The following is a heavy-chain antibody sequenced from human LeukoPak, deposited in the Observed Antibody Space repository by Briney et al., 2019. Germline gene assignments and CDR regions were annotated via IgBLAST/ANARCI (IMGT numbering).Heavy chain of an antibody. J-gene: IGHJ4*02. CDR2: IHYSGST. V-gene: IGHV4-59*01. CDR1: GGSISSYY. CDR3: ARQVYSSSWSYYFDY. Sequence: SETRSLTCAVSGGSISSYYWSWIRQPPGRGLEWIGSIHYSGSTSYNSSLKSRVTISVDTSKNQFSLKLSSVTPADTAVYYCARQVYSSSWSYYFDYWGQGIPVTVSS. D-gene: IGHD6-13*01.